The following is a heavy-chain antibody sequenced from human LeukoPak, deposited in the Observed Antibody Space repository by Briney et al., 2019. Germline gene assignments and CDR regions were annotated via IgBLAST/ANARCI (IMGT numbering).Heavy chain of an antibody. CDR3: ARETMFSGYYFDF. V-gene: IGHV4-61*01. CDR2: IYYSGGT. J-gene: IGHJ4*02. Sequence: SEALSLPFTVSGGSVSSGSYYWSWIRPPPGRGLGWIGYIYYSGGTKHNSSLKSRLTMSVDTSKNQFSLNLTSVTAADTAVYYCARETMFSGYYFDFWGQGILVTVSS. CDR1: GGSVSSGSYY. D-gene: IGHD3-10*02.